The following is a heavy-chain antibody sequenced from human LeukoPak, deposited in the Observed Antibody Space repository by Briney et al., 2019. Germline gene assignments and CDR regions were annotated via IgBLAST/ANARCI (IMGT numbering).Heavy chain of an antibody. D-gene: IGHD5-18*01. CDR3: ARRGYSYAPFDY. Sequence: SETLSLTCTVSGGSISSYYWSWIRQPPGKGLEWIGYNYYSGSTNYNPSLKSRVTISVDASKNQFSLKLSSVTAADTAVYYCARRGYSYAPFDYWGQGTLVTVSS. V-gene: IGHV4-59*01. CDR2: NYYSGST. J-gene: IGHJ4*02. CDR1: GGSISSYY.